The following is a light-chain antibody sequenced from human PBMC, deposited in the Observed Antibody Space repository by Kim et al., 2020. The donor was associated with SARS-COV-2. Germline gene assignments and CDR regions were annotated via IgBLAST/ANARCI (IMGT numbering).Light chain of an antibody. CDR2: DVS. V-gene: IGLV2-14*04. CDR1: SSDVGDYKS. CDR3: SSHTTSSTYV. J-gene: IGLJ1*01. Sequence: GQANTISCTGTSSDVGDYKSVSWYRQHPGKAPRLIIYDVSERASGVSNRFSGSQSGNTASLTISGLRAEDEADYYCSSHTTSSTYVFGSGTKVTVL.